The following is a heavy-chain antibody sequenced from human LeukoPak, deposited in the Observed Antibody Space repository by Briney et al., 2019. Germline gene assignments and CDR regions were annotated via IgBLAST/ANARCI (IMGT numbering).Heavy chain of an antibody. D-gene: IGHD2-2*01. V-gene: IGHV3-30-3*01. CDR2: ISYDGSNK. CDR3: AALASYCSSTSCYPDFDY. Sequence: GGSLRLSCAASGFTFSSYAMHWVRQAPGKGLEWVAVISYDGSNKYYADSVKGRFTISRDNSKNTLYLQMNSLRAEDTAVYYCAALASYCSSTSCYPDFDYWGQGTLVTVSS. CDR1: GFTFSSYA. J-gene: IGHJ4*02.